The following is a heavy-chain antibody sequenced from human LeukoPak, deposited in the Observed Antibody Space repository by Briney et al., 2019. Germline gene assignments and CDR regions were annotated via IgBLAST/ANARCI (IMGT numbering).Heavy chain of an antibody. D-gene: IGHD5-18*01. J-gene: IGHJ6*04. CDR1: GYSISSGYY. CDR2: IYHSGST. CDR3: ARDVAMVGVDV. V-gene: IGHV4-38-2*02. Sequence: SETLSLTCAVSGYSISSGYYWGWIRQPPGKGLEWIGSIYHSGSTYYNPSLKSRVTISVDTSKNQFSLKLSSVTAADTAVYYCARDVAMVGVDVWGKGTTVTVSS.